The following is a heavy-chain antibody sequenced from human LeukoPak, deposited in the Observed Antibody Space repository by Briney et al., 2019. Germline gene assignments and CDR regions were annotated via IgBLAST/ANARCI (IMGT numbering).Heavy chain of an antibody. CDR1: GYTFTGYY. J-gene: IGHJ3*02. Sequence: AASVKVSCKASGYTFTGYYMHWVRQAPGQGLEWMGWINPNSGGTNYAQKFQGRVTMTRDTSISTAYMELSRLRSEDTAVYYCARDGIRRRITIFGVVTGVAFDIWGQGTMVTVSS. CDR3: ARDGIRRRITIFGVVTGVAFDI. CDR2: INPNSGGT. D-gene: IGHD3-3*01. V-gene: IGHV1-2*02.